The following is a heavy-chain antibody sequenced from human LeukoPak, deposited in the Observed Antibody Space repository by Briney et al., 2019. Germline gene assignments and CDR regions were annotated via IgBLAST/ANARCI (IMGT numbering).Heavy chain of an antibody. CDR3: ARDPPLYYYDSSGYYDFDP. V-gene: IGHV3-21*01. Sequence: PGGSLRLSCAASGFTFFSYTMNWVRQAPGKGLEWVSSISSSSSYIYYADSVKGRFTISRDNAKNSLYLQMNSLRAEDTAVYYCARDPPLYYYDSSGYYDFDPWGQGTLVTVSS. CDR1: GFTFFSYT. J-gene: IGHJ5*02. CDR2: ISSSSSYI. D-gene: IGHD3-22*01.